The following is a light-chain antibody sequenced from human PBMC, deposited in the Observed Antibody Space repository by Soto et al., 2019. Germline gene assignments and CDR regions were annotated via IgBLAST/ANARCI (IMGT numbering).Light chain of an antibody. J-gene: IGKJ1*01. CDR3: QHYNSAPWT. CDR2: DAS. V-gene: IGKV1-5*01. Sequence: DIQMTQSPSTLSASVGDRVTITCRASQSVRSWLAWYQLRPGKAPKVLIYDASSLESGVPSRFSGSGSGTEFTLTINSLQPYDFATYYCQHYNSAPWTFGQGTKVEIK. CDR1: QSVRSW.